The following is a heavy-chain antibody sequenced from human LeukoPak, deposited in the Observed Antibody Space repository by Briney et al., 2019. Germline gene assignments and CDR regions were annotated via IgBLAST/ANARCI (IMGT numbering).Heavy chain of an antibody. Sequence: PSETLSLNCAVSGGSISSSYWNWIRQPAGKGLEWIRRIYASGSTNYNPSLKSRVTMSVDTSKNQFSLRLNSVTAADTAVYYCARLPGGDSSSVVAFDIWGQGTVVTVSS. CDR2: IYASGST. CDR1: GGSISSSY. D-gene: IGHD2-21*02. J-gene: IGHJ3*02. V-gene: IGHV4-4*07. CDR3: ARLPGGDSSSVVAFDI.